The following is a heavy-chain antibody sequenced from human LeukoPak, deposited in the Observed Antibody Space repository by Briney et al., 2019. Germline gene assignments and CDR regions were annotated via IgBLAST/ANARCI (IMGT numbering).Heavy chain of an antibody. CDR1: GYTFTSYD. Sequence: ASVKVSCKASGYTFTSYDINWVRQATGQGLEWMGWMNPNSGNTGYAQKFQGRVTMTRNTSISTAYMELSSLRSEDTAVYYCARGSLRFLEWLSIYPPLHYYYGVDVWGQGTTVTVSS. CDR2: MNPNSGNT. J-gene: IGHJ6*02. D-gene: IGHD3-3*01. V-gene: IGHV1-8*01. CDR3: ARGSLRFLEWLSIYPPLHYYYGVDV.